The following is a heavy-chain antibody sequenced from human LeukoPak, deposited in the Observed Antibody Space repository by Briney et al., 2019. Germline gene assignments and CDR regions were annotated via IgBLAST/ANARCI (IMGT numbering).Heavy chain of an antibody. V-gene: IGHV4-4*07. J-gene: IGHJ3*02. Sequence: PSETLSLTCTVSGGSISTYYWTWIRQPAGKGLEWIGRIHTSGSTNYNPSLQSRGTMSFDTSHNQFPLNLSAVTAADTAVYYCARGGSCSGGTCYPRNAFDIWGQGTMVTVST. CDR1: GGSISTYY. CDR3: ARGGSCSGGTCYPRNAFDI. CDR2: IHTSGST. D-gene: IGHD2-15*01.